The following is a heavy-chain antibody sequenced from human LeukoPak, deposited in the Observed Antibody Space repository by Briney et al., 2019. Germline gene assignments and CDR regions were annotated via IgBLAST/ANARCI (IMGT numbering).Heavy chain of an antibody. CDR2: IYHSGST. CDR3: ARGNSGSYYVAFDY. J-gene: IGHJ4*02. CDR1: GYSISSGYY. D-gene: IGHD1-26*01. Sequence: SGTLSLTCTVSGYSISSGYYWGWIRQPPGKGLEWIGSIYHSGSTYYNPSLKSRVTISVDTSKNQFSLKLSSVTAADTAVYYCARGNSGSYYVAFDYWGQGTLVTVSS. V-gene: IGHV4-38-2*02.